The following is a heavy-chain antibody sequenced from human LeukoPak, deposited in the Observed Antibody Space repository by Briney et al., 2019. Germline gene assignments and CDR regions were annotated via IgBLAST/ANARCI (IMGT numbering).Heavy chain of an antibody. CDR2: ISAYNGNT. CDR1: GYTFTSYG. D-gene: IGHD5-12*01. V-gene: IGHV1-18*01. Sequence: ASVKVSCKASGYTFTSYGISWVRQAPGQGLEWMGWISAYNGNTNYAQKLQGRVTMTTGTSTSTAYMELRSLRSDDTAVYYCGRVLHGYSGYDYFDYWGQGTLVTVSS. J-gene: IGHJ4*02. CDR3: GRVLHGYSGYDYFDY.